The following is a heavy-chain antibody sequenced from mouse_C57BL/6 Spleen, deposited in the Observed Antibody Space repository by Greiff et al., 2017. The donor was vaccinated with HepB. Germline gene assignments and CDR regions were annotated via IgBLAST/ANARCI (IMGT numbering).Heavy chain of an antibody. CDR2: IDPSDSYT. CDR1: GYTFTSYW. D-gene: IGHD2-4*01. Sequence: QVQLQQPGAELVKPGASVKLSCKASGYTFTSYWMQWVKQRPGQGLEWIGEIDPSDSYTNYNQKFKGKATLTVDTSSSTAYMQLSSLTSEDSAVYYCASSDYRFAYWGQGTLVTVSA. J-gene: IGHJ3*01. V-gene: IGHV1-50*01. CDR3: ASSDYRFAY.